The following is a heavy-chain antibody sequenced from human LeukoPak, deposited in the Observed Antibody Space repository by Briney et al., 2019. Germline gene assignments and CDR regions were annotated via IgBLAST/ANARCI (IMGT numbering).Heavy chain of an antibody. CDR2: INPNSGGT. CDR3: ARVQWGSSWRGGFDY. V-gene: IGHV1-2*02. J-gene: IGHJ4*02. D-gene: IGHD6-13*01. Sequence: ASVKVSCKASGYTFTGYYMHLVRQAPGQGLEWMGWINPNSGGTNYAQKFQGRVTMTRDTSISTAYMELSRLRSDDTAVYYCARVQWGSSWRGGFDYWGQGTLVTVSS. CDR1: GYTFTGYY.